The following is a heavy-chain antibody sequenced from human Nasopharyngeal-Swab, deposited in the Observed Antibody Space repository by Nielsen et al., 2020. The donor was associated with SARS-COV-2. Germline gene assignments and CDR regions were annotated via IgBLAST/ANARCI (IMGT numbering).Heavy chain of an antibody. D-gene: IGHD4-17*01. CDR1: GDLVPSSSAA. CDR2: TYYSSKLHN. Sequence: QTLSLPCAFSGDLVPSSSAAWNWVRQSPSSGLGWLGRTYYSSKLHNDYAGPVKRRITIIPDTSKNQFSLHLNSVTPEDTAVYYCARARGAYGDYYYFYYTDVWGKGTTVTVSS. V-gene: IGHV6-1*01. J-gene: IGHJ6*03. CDR3: ARARGAYGDYYYFYYTDV.